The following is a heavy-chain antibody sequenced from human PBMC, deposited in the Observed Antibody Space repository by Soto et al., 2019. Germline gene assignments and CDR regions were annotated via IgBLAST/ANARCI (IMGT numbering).Heavy chain of an antibody. CDR1: GFTFSSYA. V-gene: IGHV3-30-3*01. CDR2: ISNDGNNK. J-gene: IGHJ6*02. CDR3: ARDCDCDSLRCYYYYGMDV. Sequence: QVQVVESGGGVVQPGRSLRLSCAASGFTFSSYAMHWVRQAPGKGLEWVALISNDGNNKYYADSVKGRFTISRDNSNNTLYLQVNSLRPEDTAVYYCARDCDCDSLRCYYYYGMDVWGQGTTVTVSS. D-gene: IGHD2-21*02.